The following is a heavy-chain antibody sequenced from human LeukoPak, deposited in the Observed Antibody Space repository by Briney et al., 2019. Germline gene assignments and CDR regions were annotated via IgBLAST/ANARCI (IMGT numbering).Heavy chain of an antibody. J-gene: IGHJ4*02. V-gene: IGHV3-23*01. D-gene: IGHD3-22*01. CDR1: GFTFSSYA. Sequence: GKSLRLSCAASGFTFSSYAMHWVRQAPGKGLEWVSAISGSGGSTYYADSVKGRFTISRDNSKNTLYLQMNSLRAEDTAVYYCAKGSPYYYDSSGYSHWGQGTLVTVSS. CDR2: ISGSGGST. CDR3: AKGSPYYYDSSGYSH.